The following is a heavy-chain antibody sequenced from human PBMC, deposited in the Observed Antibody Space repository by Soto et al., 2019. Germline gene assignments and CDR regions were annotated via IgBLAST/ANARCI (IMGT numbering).Heavy chain of an antibody. CDR3: ARDRSKSGTFDFWSGYYPYGMDV. Sequence: QVQLVESGGGLVKPGGSPRLSCAASGFTFSDYYMSWIRQAPGKGLEWVSYISSSSSYTNYADSVKGRFTISRDNAKNSLYLQMNSLRAEDTAVYYCARDRSKSGTFDFWSGYYPYGMDVWGQGTTVTVSS. CDR2: ISSSSSYT. J-gene: IGHJ6*02. V-gene: IGHV3-11*06. CDR1: GFTFSDYY. D-gene: IGHD3-3*01.